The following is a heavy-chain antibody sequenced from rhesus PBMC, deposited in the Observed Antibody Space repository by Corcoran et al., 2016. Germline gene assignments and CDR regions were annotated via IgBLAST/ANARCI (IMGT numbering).Heavy chain of an antibody. V-gene: IGHV4S10*01. CDR3: ARKGGSWNGLNY. J-gene: IGHJ4*01. Sequence: QVQLQESGPGVVKPSETLSLTCAVSGGSISDRYRWSWIRQPPGKGLEWIEYIYGSSTSTNYNPSLKSRVTISKDTSKNQFSLKLSSVTAADTAVYYCARKGGSWNGLNYWGQGVLVTVSS. CDR2: IYGSSTST. D-gene: IGHD6-25*01. CDR1: GGSISDRYR.